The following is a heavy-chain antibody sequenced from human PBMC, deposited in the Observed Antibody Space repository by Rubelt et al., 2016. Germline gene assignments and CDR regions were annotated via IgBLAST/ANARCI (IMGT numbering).Heavy chain of an antibody. V-gene: IGHV1-46*04. D-gene: IGHD2-21*01. CDR3: VVDAFDI. Sequence: GQGFEWMGKINPSDGRTTFAQRLQGRVTMTRDTFMSTVYMELSSLRSEDTAVYYCVVDAFDIWGQGTMVTVSS. CDR2: INPSDGRT. J-gene: IGHJ3*02.